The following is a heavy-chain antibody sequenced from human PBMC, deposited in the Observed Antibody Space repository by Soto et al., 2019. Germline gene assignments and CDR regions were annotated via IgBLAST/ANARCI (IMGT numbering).Heavy chain of an antibody. CDR1: GFTFRSFT. CDR3: TRDASRDSSARGWFDP. V-gene: IGHV3-21*01. Sequence: SLRLSCAASGFTFRSFTMNWVRQAPGKGLEWVSTISSNSAYIYYTDALRGRFTISRDNAKNSLHLQMNSLRAEDTAVYYCTRDASRDSSARGWFDPWGPGTPVTVS. J-gene: IGHJ5*02. D-gene: IGHD6-13*01. CDR2: ISSNSAYI.